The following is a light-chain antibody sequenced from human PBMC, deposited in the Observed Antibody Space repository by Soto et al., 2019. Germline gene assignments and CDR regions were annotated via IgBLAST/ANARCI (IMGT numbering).Light chain of an antibody. Sequence: QAVVTQPPSVSAAPGQKVTISCSGSSSNIGNNYVFWYQQLPGTAPKLLIYDNDKRPSGIPDRFSGSKSGTSATLGITGLQTGDEADDYCATWDRSLSVAVFGGGTKLTVL. CDR2: DND. J-gene: IGLJ2*01. V-gene: IGLV1-51*01. CDR1: SSNIGNNY. CDR3: ATWDRSLSVAV.